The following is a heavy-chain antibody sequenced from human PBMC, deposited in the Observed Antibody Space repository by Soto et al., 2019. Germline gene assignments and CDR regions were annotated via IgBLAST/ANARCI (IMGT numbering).Heavy chain of an antibody. Sequence: PGESLKISCKGSGYSFTSYWIGWVRQMPGKGLEWMGIIYPGDSDTRYSPSFQGQVTISADKSISTAYLQWSSLKASDTAMYYCARDPSRATVTTGDYYHYGMDVWGQGTTVTVYS. CDR1: GYSFTSYW. J-gene: IGHJ6*02. CDR3: ARDPSRATVTTGDYYHYGMDV. D-gene: IGHD4-17*01. V-gene: IGHV5-51*01. CDR2: IYPGDSDT.